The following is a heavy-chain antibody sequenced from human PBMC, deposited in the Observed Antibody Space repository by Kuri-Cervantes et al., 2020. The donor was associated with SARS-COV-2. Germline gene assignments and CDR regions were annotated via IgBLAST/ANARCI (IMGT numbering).Heavy chain of an antibody. D-gene: IGHD2-2*01. J-gene: IGHJ3*02. CDR3: AGEDIVVVPAYYDDAFDI. CDR1: GYTFTSYY. Sequence: ASVKVSCKASGYTFTSYYIHWVRQAPGQGLEWMGIINPSGGSTSYAQKFQGRVTMTRDTSTSTVYMELSSLRSEDTAVYYCAGEDIVVVPAYYDDAFDIWGQGTMVTVSS. CDR2: INPSGGST. V-gene: IGHV1-46*01.